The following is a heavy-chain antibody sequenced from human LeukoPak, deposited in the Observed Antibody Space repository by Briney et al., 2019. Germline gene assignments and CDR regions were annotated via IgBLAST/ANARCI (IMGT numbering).Heavy chain of an antibody. CDR1: GFIFSNYA. D-gene: IGHD2-15*01. CDR3: AKSRSGVSSCYNY. Sequence: PGGSLRLSCAASGFIFSNYAMSWVRQAPGKGLEWVSAISGSDDNTYYADSVRGRFTISRDSSKNTLYLQMNSLRAGDTAIYFCAKSRSGVSSCYNYWGQGTLVTVSS. J-gene: IGHJ4*02. V-gene: IGHV3-23*01. CDR2: ISGSDDNT.